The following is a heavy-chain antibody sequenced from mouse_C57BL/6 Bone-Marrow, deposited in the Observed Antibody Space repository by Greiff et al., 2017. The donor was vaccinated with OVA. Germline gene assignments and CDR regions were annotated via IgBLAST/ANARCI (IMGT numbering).Heavy chain of an antibody. V-gene: IGHV14-4*01. Sequence: EVQLQESGAELVRPGASVKLSCTASGFNIKDDYMHWVKQRPEQGLEGIGWIDPENGDTEYASKFQGKATITADTSSNTAYLQLSSLTSEDTAVYYCTSRWLLYAMDYWGQGTSVTVSS. D-gene: IGHD2-3*01. CDR3: TSRWLLYAMDY. CDR1: GFNIKDDY. CDR2: IDPENGDT. J-gene: IGHJ4*01.